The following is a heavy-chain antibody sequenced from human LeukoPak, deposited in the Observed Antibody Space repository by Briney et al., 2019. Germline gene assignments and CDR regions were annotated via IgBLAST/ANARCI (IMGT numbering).Heavy chain of an antibody. CDR3: ARDGYSFGHDFDY. D-gene: IGHD5-18*01. Sequence: GGSLRLSCVASGFTFSSFAMGWVRQAPGKGLVWVSRIKGDGSSTSYADSVKGRFTISRDNAKNTLYLQMNSLRAEDTAVYYCARDGYSFGHDFDYWGQGTLVTVSS. CDR2: IKGDGSST. V-gene: IGHV3-74*01. J-gene: IGHJ4*02. CDR1: GFTFSSFA.